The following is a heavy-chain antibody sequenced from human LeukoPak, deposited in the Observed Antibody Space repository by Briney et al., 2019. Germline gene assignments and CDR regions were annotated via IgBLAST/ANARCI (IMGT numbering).Heavy chain of an antibody. J-gene: IGHJ4*02. CDR3: ARDAATSVGMPHY. Sequence: RPGGSLRLSCVASGFNLNHFEIHWARQAPGKGLEWVAIIWSDGSTKYYVGSVKGRFTISRDSSKSTLYLQMNSLRAEDTAVYYCARDAATSVGMPHYWGQGTVVTVSS. D-gene: IGHD2-2*01. CDR2: IWSDGSTK. V-gene: IGHV3-33*08. CDR1: GFNLNHFE.